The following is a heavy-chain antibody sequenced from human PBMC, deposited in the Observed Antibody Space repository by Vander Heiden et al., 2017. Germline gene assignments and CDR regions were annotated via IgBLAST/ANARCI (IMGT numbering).Heavy chain of an antibody. J-gene: IGHJ5*02. V-gene: IGHV4-39*01. D-gene: IGHD3-22*01. CDR1: GGPISSSSYY. CDR3: ASAPYYYDSSGSNWFDP. CDR2: IYYSGST. Sequence: QLQLQESGPGLVKPSETLSLTCTVPGGPISSSSYYWGWIRQPPGKGLEWIGSIYYSGSTYYNPSLKSRVTISVDTSKNQFSLKLSSVTAADTAVYYCASAPYYYDSSGSNWFDPWGQGTLVTVSS.